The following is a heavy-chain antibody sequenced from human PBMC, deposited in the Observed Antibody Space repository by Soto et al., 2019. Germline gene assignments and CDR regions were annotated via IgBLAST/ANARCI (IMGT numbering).Heavy chain of an antibody. CDR3: ARSRSLYVLGSYLNY. V-gene: IGHV4-34*01. CDR2: INHSGST. J-gene: IGHJ4*02. D-gene: IGHD3-16*02. Sequence: LAETLSLTCAVYGGSFTRYSWSWIRQPPGKGLEWIGEINHSGSTNYNPSLKSRVTISVDTSKNQFSLTLSSVTAADTAVYYCARSRSLYVLGSYLNYWGQGVLATVSS. CDR1: GGSFTRYS.